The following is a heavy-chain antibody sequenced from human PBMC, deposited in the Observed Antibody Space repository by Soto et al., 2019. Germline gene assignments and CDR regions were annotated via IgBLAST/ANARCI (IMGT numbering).Heavy chain of an antibody. Sequence: ETLAHTCTVYGGSFSGDYWSWIRQPPGNWLECIGEINHSGSTNYNPSLKSRVTISVDTSKNQFSLKLSSVTAADTAVYYCAREYYDILTGYYYGMDVWGQGNTVTVSS. D-gene: IGHD3-9*01. J-gene: IGHJ6*02. CDR3: AREYYDILTGYYYGMDV. V-gene: IGHV4-34*01. CDR1: GGSFSGDY. CDR2: INHSGST.